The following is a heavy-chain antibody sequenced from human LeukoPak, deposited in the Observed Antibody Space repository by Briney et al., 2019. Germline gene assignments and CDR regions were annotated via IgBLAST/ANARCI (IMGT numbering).Heavy chain of an antibody. CDR2: IKEDGSEK. V-gene: IGHV3-7*01. CDR3: ARVHHSSSWGTDDC. J-gene: IGHJ4*02. D-gene: IGHD6-13*01. CDR1: GFTFSSYW. Sequence: GGSLRLSCKASGFTFSSYWMTWVRKAPGKGLEWVANIKEDGSEKYYVDSVRGRFTISRDNAKYSLYLHMNSLRAEDTAVYYCARVHHSSSWGTDDCWGQGTLVTVSS.